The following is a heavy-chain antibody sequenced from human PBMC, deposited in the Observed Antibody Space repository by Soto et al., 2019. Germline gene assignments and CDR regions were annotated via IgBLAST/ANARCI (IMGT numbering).Heavy chain of an antibody. V-gene: IGHV1-69*01. CDR2: IIPIFGTA. D-gene: IGHD3-22*01. CDR3: ARGAGSSGYYWGAYYYGMDV. CDR1: GGTFSSYA. Sequence: QVQLVQSGAEVKKPGSSVKVSCKASGGTFSSYAISWVRQAPGQGLEWMGGIIPIFGTANYAQKFQGRVTITADESMSTAYMELSSLRSEDTAVYYCARGAGSSGYYWGAYYYGMDVWGQGTTVTVSS. J-gene: IGHJ6*02.